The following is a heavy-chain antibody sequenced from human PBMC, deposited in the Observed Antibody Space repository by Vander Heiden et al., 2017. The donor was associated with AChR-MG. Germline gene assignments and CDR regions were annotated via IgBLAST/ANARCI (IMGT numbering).Heavy chain of an antibody. CDR2: IYTSGST. J-gene: IGHJ6*03. CDR3: AREEEVVVVVPAASRYYYYYYYMDV. CDR1: GGSISSYY. Sequence: QVQLQESGPGLVKPSETLSLTCTVSGGSISSYYWSWIRQPAGKGLEWIGRIYTSGSTNYNPSLKSRVTMSVDTSKNQFSLKLSSVTAADTAVYYCAREEEVVVVVPAASRYYYYYYYMDVWGKGTTVTVSS. D-gene: IGHD2-2*01. V-gene: IGHV4-4*07.